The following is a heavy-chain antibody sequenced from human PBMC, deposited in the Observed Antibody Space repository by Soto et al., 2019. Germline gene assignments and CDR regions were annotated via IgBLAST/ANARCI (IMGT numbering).Heavy chain of an antibody. CDR2: IQSGGTT. D-gene: IGHD2-8*01. V-gene: IGHV3-66*01. Sequence: EVQLVESGGDLVQPGGSLRLSCAASGFSVSSMYMSWVRQTPGKGLEWVSLIQSGGTTYYAGSVKGRFTISRDYSENTLFLLMNSLRVEDTAVYYCTRDDVHFNGDRYYGVPMDVWGKGTTVTVSA. CDR1: GFSVSSMY. J-gene: IGHJ6*04. CDR3: TRDDVHFNGDRYYGVPMDV.